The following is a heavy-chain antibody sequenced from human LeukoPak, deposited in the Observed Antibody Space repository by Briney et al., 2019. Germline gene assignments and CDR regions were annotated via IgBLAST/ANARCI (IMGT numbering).Heavy chain of an antibody. D-gene: IGHD3-9*01. CDR3: ARFPYFEGFDY. CDR2: IYYSGST. Sequence: SETLSLTCTVSGGSISSYYWSWIRQPPGKGLEWIGYIYYSGSTNYNPSLKSRVTISVDTSKNQFSLKLSSVTAADTAVYFCARFPYFEGFDYWGQGTQVIVSS. CDR1: GGSISSYY. V-gene: IGHV4-59*08. J-gene: IGHJ4*02.